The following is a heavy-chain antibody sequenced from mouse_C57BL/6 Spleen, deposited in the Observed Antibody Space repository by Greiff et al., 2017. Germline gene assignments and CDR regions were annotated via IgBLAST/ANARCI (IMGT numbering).Heavy chain of an antibody. CDR1: GYSFTDYN. CDR3: ARRGDYDYYFDY. V-gene: IGHV1-39*01. D-gene: IGHD2-4*01. J-gene: IGHJ2*01. Sequence: VQLKQSGPELVKPGASVKISCKASGYSFTDYNMNWVKQSNGKSLEWIGVINPNYGTTSYNQKFKGKATLTVDQSSSTAYMQLNSLTSEDSSVYYWARRGDYDYYFDYWGQGTTLTVSS. CDR2: INPNYGTT.